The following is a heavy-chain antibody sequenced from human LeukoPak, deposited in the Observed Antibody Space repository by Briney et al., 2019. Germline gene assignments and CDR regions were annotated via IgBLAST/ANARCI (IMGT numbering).Heavy chain of an antibody. Sequence: SETLPLTCTVSGGSVSSGSYYWSWIRQPPGKGLEWIGYIYYSGSTNYNPSLKSRVTISVDTSKNQFSLKLSSVTAADTAVYYCARDLPYYDILTGYNAFDIWGQGTMVTVSS. J-gene: IGHJ3*02. V-gene: IGHV4-61*01. CDR1: GGSVSSGSYY. CDR2: IYYSGST. CDR3: ARDLPYYDILTGYNAFDI. D-gene: IGHD3-9*01.